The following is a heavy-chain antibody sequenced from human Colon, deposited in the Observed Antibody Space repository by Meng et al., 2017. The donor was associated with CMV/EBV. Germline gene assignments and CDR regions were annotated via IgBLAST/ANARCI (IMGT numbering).Heavy chain of an antibody. D-gene: IGHD1-7*01. CDR3: ARGGRQAQRMELLDY. Sequence: SGFTFSTYSMNGVRQAPGKGLEWISSISGDSDYIYYTNSMKGRFTISRDNAENSLYLQMNGLRAEDTAVYYCARGGRQAQRMELLDYWGQGTLVTVSS. CDR1: GFTFSTYS. J-gene: IGHJ4*02. CDR2: ISGDSDYI. V-gene: IGHV3-21*01.